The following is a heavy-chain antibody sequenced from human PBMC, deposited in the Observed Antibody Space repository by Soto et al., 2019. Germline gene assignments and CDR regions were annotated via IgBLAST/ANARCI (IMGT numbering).Heavy chain of an antibody. CDR3: ARISYWLKDY. J-gene: IGHJ4*02. Sequence: PSETRSLACTVSGGSIIWFYWSWIRQPPGKGLEWIGYIFYAGTTLYTPSLESRVTISADTSKNHFSLNLTSVTAADTAVYYCARISYWLKDYWGQGALVTVSS. CDR1: GGSIIWFY. V-gene: IGHV4-59*01. D-gene: IGHD3-9*01. CDR2: IFYAGTT.